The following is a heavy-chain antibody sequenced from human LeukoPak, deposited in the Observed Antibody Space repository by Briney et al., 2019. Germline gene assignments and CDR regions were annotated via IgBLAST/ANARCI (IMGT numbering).Heavy chain of an antibody. CDR3: ARLGGPDYYFYYYMDV. CDR1: GFTFHDFA. J-gene: IGHJ6*03. CDR2: VNWNGDGT. V-gene: IGHV3-20*04. D-gene: IGHD1-26*01. Sequence: GGSLRLSCAASGFTFHDFAMSWVRQAPGKGLEWVSGVNWNGDGTGYADSVEGRFTISRDNAKNSLYLQMNSLRVDDTALYYCARLGGPDYYFYYYMDVWGKGTTVTVS.